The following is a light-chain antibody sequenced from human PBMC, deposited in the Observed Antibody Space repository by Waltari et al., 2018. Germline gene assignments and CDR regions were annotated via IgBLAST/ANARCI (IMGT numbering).Light chain of an antibody. V-gene: IGKV3-20*01. CDR2: GAS. CDR1: QSVSSSY. Sequence: EIVLTQSPGPLSLSPGERATLSCRASQSVSSSYLAWYQQKPGQAPRLLIYGASSRATGIPDRFSGSGSGTDFTLTISRLEPEDFAVYYCQQYGSSPGWTFGQGTKVEIK. CDR3: QQYGSSPGWT. J-gene: IGKJ1*01.